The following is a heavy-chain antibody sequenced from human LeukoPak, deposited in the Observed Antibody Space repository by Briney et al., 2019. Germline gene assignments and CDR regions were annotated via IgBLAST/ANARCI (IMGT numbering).Heavy chain of an antibody. Sequence: PSETLSLTCTVSGGSISSGGYYWSWIRQHPGKGLEWIGYIYYSGSTYYNPSLKSRVTISVDTSKNQFSLKLSSVTAADTAVYYCANGSGGYYYFDYWGQGTLVTVSS. CDR1: GGSISSGGYY. J-gene: IGHJ4*02. D-gene: IGHD3-22*01. CDR3: ANGSGGYYYFDY. V-gene: IGHV4-31*03. CDR2: IYYSGST.